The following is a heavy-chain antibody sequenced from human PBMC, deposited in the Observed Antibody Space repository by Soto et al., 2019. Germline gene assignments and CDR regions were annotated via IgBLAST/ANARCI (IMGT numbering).Heavy chain of an antibody. CDR3: ARQGSYYDSKSFGY. CDR1: GYSFINYW. V-gene: IGHV5-51*01. J-gene: IGHJ4*02. CDR2: IYPGDSET. Sequence: EVELVQSGAEVKKPGESLKISCRGSGYSFINYWIGWLRQMPGKGLEWMGIIYPGDSETKYSPSFQGQVTISADKSISTAYLQWSRLKASDSAMYYCARQGSYYDSKSFGYWGQGTLVTVSS. D-gene: IGHD3-22*01.